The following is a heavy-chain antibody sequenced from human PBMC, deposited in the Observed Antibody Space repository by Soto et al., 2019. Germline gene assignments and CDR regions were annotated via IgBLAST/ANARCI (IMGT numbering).Heavy chain of an antibody. V-gene: IGHV2-5*02. D-gene: IGHD1-26*01. CDR3: AHAYGGRSLY. CDR2: IYWDDSK. J-gene: IGHJ4*02. Sequence: QITLKESGPTLVKPTQTLTLTCTFSGFSLTTDRVGVGWIRQPPGEALEWLAVIYWDDSKTYRPSLESRLTITKDTAKNQVGLTMTNMDSVDTATYYCAHAYGGRSLYWGQGTLVTVSS. CDR1: GFSLTTDRVG.